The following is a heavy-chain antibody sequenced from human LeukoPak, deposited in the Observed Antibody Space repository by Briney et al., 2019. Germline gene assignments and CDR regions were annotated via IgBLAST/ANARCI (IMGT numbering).Heavy chain of an antibody. V-gene: IGHV1-18*01. J-gene: IGHJ4*02. D-gene: IGHD3-10*01. CDR3: ARASRIVYYYGSGSYLH. CDR1: GYTFTSYG. CDR2: ISAYNGNT. Sequence: ASVKVSCKASGYTFTSYGISWVRQAPGQGLEWMGWISAYNGNTNYALKLQGRVTMTTDTSTSTAYMELRSLRSDDTAVYYCARASRIVYYYGSGSYLHWGQGTLVTVSS.